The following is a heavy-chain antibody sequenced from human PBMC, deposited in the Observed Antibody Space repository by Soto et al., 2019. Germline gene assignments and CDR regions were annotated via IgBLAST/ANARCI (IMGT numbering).Heavy chain of an antibody. CDR2: INSDGSST. J-gene: IGHJ6*02. V-gene: IGHV3-74*01. Sequence: EVQLVESGGGLVQPGGSLRLSCAASGFTFSSYWMHWVRQAPGKGLVWVSRINSDGSSTSYADSVKGRFTISRDNGKNTLYLQMNSLRAEDTAVYYCARGVDCSGGSCSDYGMDVWGQGTTVTVSS. D-gene: IGHD2-15*01. CDR1: GFTFSSYW. CDR3: ARGVDCSGGSCSDYGMDV.